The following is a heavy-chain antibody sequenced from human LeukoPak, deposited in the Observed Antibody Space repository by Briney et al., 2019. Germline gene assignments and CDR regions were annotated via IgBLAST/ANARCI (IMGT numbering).Heavy chain of an antibody. J-gene: IGHJ3*01. Sequence: GRSLRLSCAASGFAFSNNSMHWVRQAPGKGLEWVAVISFHGNLKYYADSVKGRFTISRDNSKNTLYLQMSSLRPEDTAVYYCAKDTTWYGAFDVWGQGTMVTVSS. CDR2: ISFHGNLK. CDR1: GFAFSNNS. D-gene: IGHD2-2*01. V-gene: IGHV3-30*18. CDR3: AKDTTWYGAFDV.